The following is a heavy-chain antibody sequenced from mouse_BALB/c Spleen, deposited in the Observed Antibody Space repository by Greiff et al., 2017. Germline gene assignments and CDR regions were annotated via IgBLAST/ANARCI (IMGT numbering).Heavy chain of an antibody. D-gene: IGHD1-1*01. CDR2: INPSNGGT. CDR1: GYTFTSYY. CDR3: TRDINWYFDV. Sequence: VQLQQSGAELVKPGASVKLSCKASGYTFTSYYMYWVKQRPGQGLEWIGGINPSNGGTNFNEKFKSKATLTVDKSSSTAYMQLSSLTSEDSAVYYCTRDINWYFDVWGAGTTVTVSS. V-gene: IGHV1S81*02. J-gene: IGHJ1*01.